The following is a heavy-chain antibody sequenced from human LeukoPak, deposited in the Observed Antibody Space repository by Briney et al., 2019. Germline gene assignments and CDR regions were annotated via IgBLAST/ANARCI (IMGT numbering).Heavy chain of an antibody. J-gene: IGHJ4*02. V-gene: IGHV3-23*01. CDR1: GFTFSSYG. D-gene: IGHD3-10*01. Sequence: GGSLSLSCAASGFTFSSYGMSWVRQAPGKGLEWVSGISGSGDSTYYADSVKGRFTISRDNSKNRLYLQMNSLRAEDTAVYYCAKWRNDYYGSGSYYIKGDYFDYWGQGILVTVSS. CDR2: ISGSGDST. CDR3: AKWRNDYYGSGSYYIKGDYFDY.